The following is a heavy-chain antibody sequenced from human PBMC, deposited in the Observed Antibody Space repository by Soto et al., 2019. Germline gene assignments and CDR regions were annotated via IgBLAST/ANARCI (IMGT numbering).Heavy chain of an antibody. CDR2: ISGDGVTT. V-gene: IGHV3-74*01. D-gene: IGHD3-9*01. Sequence: EVQLVESGGDLVQRGGSLRLSCAASGFPFSSYWMHWVRHTPGKGLDWVARISGDGVTTYYADSVTGRFTVSRDNAKNTLSLQIRGLRDEDTAVYYCDRVYYGLLTGYYTDYWGQGTLVSVSS. J-gene: IGHJ4*02. CDR1: GFPFSSYW. CDR3: DRVYYGLLTGYYTDY.